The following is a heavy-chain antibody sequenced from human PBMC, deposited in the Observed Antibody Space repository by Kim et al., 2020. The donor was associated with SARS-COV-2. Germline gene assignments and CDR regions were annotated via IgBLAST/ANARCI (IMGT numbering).Heavy chain of an antibody. CDR1: GFTFTTYA. Sequence: GGSLRLSCAASGFTFTTYAMSWVRQAPGKGLEWVSGIDADGGYTYYADSVKGRFTISRDNSKNTLYLQLNSLRVEDTALYYCAKDIRRSGGWFSLDYWGQGSLVTVSS. D-gene: IGHD2-15*01. CDR3: AKDIRRSGGWFSLDY. J-gene: IGHJ4*02. V-gene: IGHV3-23*01. CDR2: IDADGGYT.